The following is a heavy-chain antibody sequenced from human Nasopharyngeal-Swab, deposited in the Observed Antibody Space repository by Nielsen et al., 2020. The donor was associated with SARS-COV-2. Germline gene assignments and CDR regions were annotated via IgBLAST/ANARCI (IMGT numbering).Heavy chain of an antibody. CDR2: IDWDDDK. V-gene: IGHV2-70*11. CDR1: GLSLSTSGMC. D-gene: IGHD3-22*01. J-gene: IGHJ3*02. CDR3: ARIPNYDSSGYYYDAFDI. Sequence: SGPTLVKPTQTLTLTCTFSGLSLSTSGMCVSWIRQPPGKALEWLARIDWDDDKYYSTSLKTRLTISKDTSKNQVVLTMTNMDPVDTATYYCARIPNYDSSGYYYDAFDIWGQGTMVTVSS.